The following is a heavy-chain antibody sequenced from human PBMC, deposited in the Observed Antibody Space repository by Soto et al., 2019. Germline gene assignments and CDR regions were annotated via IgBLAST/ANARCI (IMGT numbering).Heavy chain of an antibody. J-gene: IGHJ4*02. CDR1: SESLSGYY. D-gene: IGHD1-26*01. V-gene: IGHV4-34*01. CDR3: VGARGRLVGFDY. CDR2: IDGSGNT. Sequence: QVQLQQWGAGLLKPSETLSLTCAVNSESLSGYYWSWIPQSPGKGLEWIGEIDGSGNTNYSPSLRSRVAMSVDTSKNHFSLNLNSVSAADTAAYYCVGARGRLVGFDYWGQGTLVTVSS.